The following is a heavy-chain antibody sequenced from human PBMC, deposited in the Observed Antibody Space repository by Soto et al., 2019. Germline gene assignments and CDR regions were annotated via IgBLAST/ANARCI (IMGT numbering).Heavy chain of an antibody. D-gene: IGHD3-16*02. J-gene: IGHJ6*03. V-gene: IGHV3-21*01. Sequence: PGGSLRLSCAASGFTFSSYSMNWVRQAPGKGLEWVSSISSSSSYIYYADSVKGRFTISRDNAKNSLYLQMNSLRAEDTAVYYCARERDYIWGSYRTNYYYYYMDVWGKGTTVTVSS. CDR3: ARERDYIWGSYRTNYYYYYMDV. CDR1: GFTFSSYS. CDR2: ISSSSSYI.